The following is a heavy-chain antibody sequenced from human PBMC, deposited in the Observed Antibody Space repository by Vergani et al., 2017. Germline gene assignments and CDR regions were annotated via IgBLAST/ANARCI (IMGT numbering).Heavy chain of an antibody. CDR1: GFTFSSYS. J-gene: IGHJ6*02. CDR3: ARDPTRYDILTGYSSYYYYGMDV. V-gene: IGHV3-21*01. CDR2: ISSSSSYI. Sequence: EVQLVESGGGLVTPGGSLRLSCAASGFTFSSYSMNWVRQAPGKGLEWVSSISSSSSYIYYADSVKGRFTISRDNAKNSLYLQMNSLRAEDTAVYYCARDPTRYDILTGYSSYYYYGMDVWGQGTTVTVSS. D-gene: IGHD3-9*01.